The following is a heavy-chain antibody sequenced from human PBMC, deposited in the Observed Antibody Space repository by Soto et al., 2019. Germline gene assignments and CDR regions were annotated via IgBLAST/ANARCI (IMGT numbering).Heavy chain of an antibody. D-gene: IGHD3-22*01. CDR3: ARDFYDSVGYTWFDS. CDR1: CDTSTSYY. Sequence: SETLSLTCTVSCDTSTSYYWGWIRQAPGKGLEWIGHIHNSGTSTHNPSLNGRVTISIDMSKEQFSLKLTSLTSADTAVYYCARDFYDSVGYTWFDSWSQGTLVTVSS. V-gene: IGHV4-59*01. CDR2: IHNSGTS. J-gene: IGHJ5*01.